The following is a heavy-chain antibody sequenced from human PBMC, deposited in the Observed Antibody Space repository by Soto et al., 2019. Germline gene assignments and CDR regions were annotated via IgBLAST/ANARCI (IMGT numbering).Heavy chain of an antibody. V-gene: IGHV3-30*18. CDR1: GFTFSSYG. J-gene: IGHJ4*02. CDR3: AKKLDC. CDR2: ISYDGSNK. Sequence: LRLSCAASGFTFSSYGMHWVRQAPGKGLEWVAVISYDGSNKYYADSVKGRFTISRDNSKNTLYLQMNSLRAEDTAVYYCAKKLDCWGQGTLVTVSS.